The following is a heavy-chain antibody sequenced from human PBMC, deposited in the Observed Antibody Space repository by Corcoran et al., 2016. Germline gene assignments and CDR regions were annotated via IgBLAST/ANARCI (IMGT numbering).Heavy chain of an antibody. CDR2: IIPIFGTA. D-gene: IGHD1-20*01. V-gene: IGHV1-69*01. CDR1: GGTFSSYA. CDR3: ARGRATRGIIDTGDPLDY. J-gene: IGHJ4*02. Sequence: QVQLMQTGAEVKKPGSSVKVSCKASGGTFSSYAISWVRQAPGQGLEWMGGIIPIFGTANYAQKFQGRVTITADESTSTAYMELSSLRSEDTAGYYGARGRATRGIIDTGDPLDYWGQGTLVTVSS.